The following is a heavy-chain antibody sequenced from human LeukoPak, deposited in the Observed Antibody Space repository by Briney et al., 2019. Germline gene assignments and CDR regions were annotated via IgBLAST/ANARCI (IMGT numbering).Heavy chain of an antibody. CDR2: FDPSDSYS. CDR3: ARHEALGDFWSGLGV. D-gene: IGHD3-3*01. CDR1: GYSFSSYW. V-gene: IGHV5-10-1*01. J-gene: IGHJ6*02. Sequence: GESLKISCKGSGYSFSSYWISWVRQMPGRGLGWMGRFDPSDSYSKYRPSFQGHVTFSADKSITTAYLQWSSLGASDTAIYYCARHEALGDFWSGLGVWGQGTTVTVSS.